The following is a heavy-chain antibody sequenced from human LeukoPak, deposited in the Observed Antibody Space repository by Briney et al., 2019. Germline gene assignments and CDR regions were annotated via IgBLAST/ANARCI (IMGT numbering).Heavy chain of an antibody. CDR1: GYTFTSYY. J-gene: IGHJ5*02. V-gene: IGHV1-46*01. CDR2: INPSGGST. D-gene: IGHD6-13*01. CDR3: ARHSMAAAATNWFDP. Sequence: ASVKVSCKASGYTFTSYYMHWVRQAPGQGLEWMGIINPSGGSTSYAQKFQGRVTMTRDTSPSTVYMELSNLRSEDTAVYYCARHSMAAAATNWFDPWGQGTLVTVSS.